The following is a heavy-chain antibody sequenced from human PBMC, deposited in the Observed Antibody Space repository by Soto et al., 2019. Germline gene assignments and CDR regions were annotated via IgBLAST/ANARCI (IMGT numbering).Heavy chain of an antibody. CDR2: IKQDGSEK. CDR3: ARDHSSGWLDN. Sequence: EVQLVESGGGLVQPGGSLRLSCAASGFTFSRYWMSWVRQAPGKGLECVASIKQDGSEKDYVASVKGRFTISRDNAKNSLYLQMNSLRAEDTDVYFCARDHSSGWLDNWGQGTLVTVSS. D-gene: IGHD6-19*01. J-gene: IGHJ5*02. V-gene: IGHV3-7*04. CDR1: GFTFSRYW.